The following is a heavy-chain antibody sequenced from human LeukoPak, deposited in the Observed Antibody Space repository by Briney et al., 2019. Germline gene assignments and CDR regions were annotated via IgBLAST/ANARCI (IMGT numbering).Heavy chain of an antibody. CDR3: AREPIVVVPAAYYYYYGMDV. Sequence: ASVTVSCTASGGTFSSYAISWVRQAPGQGLEWMGRIIPILGIANYAQKCQGRVTITADKSTSTAYMELSSLRSEDTAVYYCAREPIVVVPAAYYYYYGMDVWGQGTTVTVSS. CDR1: GGTFSSYA. D-gene: IGHD2-2*01. J-gene: IGHJ6*02. V-gene: IGHV1-69*04. CDR2: IIPILGIA.